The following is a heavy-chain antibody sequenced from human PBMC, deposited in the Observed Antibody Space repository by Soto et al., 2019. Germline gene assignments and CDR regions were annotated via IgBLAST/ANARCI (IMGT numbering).Heavy chain of an antibody. CDR1: GYSFVNYG. CDR3: GMLANYVTPAPQDV. J-gene: IGHJ6*02. D-gene: IGHD3-16*01. Sequence: QVQLVQSGDEVKKPGASVKVSCKASGYSFVNYGIGWVRQAPRQGLEWMGWISPYNGNTHSASKVQGRLTMTTDTSTSNAYMDRGSLTADDTVLYYCGMLANYVTPAPQDVWGQGTTVTVSS. CDR2: ISPYNGNT. V-gene: IGHV1-18*01.